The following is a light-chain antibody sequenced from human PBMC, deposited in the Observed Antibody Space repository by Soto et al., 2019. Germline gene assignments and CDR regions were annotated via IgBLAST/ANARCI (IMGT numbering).Light chain of an antibody. J-gene: IGKJ4*01. CDR2: DAS. V-gene: IGKV1-33*01. CDR1: QDIIYY. CDR3: QQYDNLPLT. Sequence: DIQMTQSPSSLSASVGDRVTITCQASQDIIYYLNWYQQKPGRAPKLLIYDASNLEEGVPSRFSGSGSGTVYTFTSSRLQPEDVATYYCQQYDNLPLTFGGGTKVEI.